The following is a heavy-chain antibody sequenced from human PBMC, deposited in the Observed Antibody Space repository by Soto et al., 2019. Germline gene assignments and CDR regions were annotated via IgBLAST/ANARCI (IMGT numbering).Heavy chain of an antibody. CDR2: ISGRGGST. J-gene: IGHJ5*02. V-gene: IGHV3-23*01. Sequence: GGSLRLSCAASGFTFSSYAMSWVRQAPGKGLEWVSAISGRGGSTYYADSVKGRFTISRDNSKNTLYLQMNSLRAEDTAVYYCAKDLKLGGYNWFDPWGQGTLVTVSS. CDR1: GFTFSSYA. CDR3: AKDLKLGGYNWFDP. D-gene: IGHD3-10*01.